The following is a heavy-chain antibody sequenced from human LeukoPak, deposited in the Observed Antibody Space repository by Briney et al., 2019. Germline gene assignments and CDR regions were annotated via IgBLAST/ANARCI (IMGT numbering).Heavy chain of an antibody. CDR1: GYTLTELS. Sequence: ASVKVSCKVSGYTLTELSMHWVRQAPGKGLEWMGGFDPEDGETIYAQKFQGRVTMTEDTSTDTAYMELSSLRSGDTAVYYCATGSTMATTYFDYWGQGTLVTVSS. J-gene: IGHJ4*02. CDR2: FDPEDGET. D-gene: IGHD5-24*01. V-gene: IGHV1-24*01. CDR3: ATGSTMATTYFDY.